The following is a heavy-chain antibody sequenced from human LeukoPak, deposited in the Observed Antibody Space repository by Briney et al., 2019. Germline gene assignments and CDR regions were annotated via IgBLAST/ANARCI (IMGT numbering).Heavy chain of an antibody. CDR1: GFTLSSYG. CDR2: ISSSGSTI. J-gene: IGHJ6*04. Sequence: GGSLRLSCAASGFTLSSYGMNWVRQAPRKGLEWVSYISSSGSTIYYADSVKGRFTISRDNAKNSLYLQMNSLRAEDTAVYYCAELGITMIGGVWGKGTTVTISS. D-gene: IGHD3-10*02. CDR3: AELGITMIGGV. V-gene: IGHV3-48*03.